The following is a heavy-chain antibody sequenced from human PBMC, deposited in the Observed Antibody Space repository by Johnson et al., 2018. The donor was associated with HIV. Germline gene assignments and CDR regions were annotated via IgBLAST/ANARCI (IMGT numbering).Heavy chain of an antibody. Sequence: VQLVESGGGLVQPGGSLRLSCAASRLSVSKNYMSWVRQAPGKGLEWVSLIYSGDNTKYADSVKGRFTISRDNSKNTLYLQMGSLRAEDMAVYYCARGGGVVGNAFDIWGQGTMVTVSS. V-gene: IGHV3-66*02. CDR1: RLSVSKNY. D-gene: IGHD1-26*01. CDR2: IYSGDNT. CDR3: ARGGGVVGNAFDI. J-gene: IGHJ3*02.